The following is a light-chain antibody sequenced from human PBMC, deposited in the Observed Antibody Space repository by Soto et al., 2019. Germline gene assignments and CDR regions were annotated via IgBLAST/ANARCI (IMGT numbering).Light chain of an antibody. J-gene: IGKJ1*01. CDR2: GVS. CDR1: QSVSSN. V-gene: IGKV3D-11*02. CDR3: QQRSNWHPWT. Sequence: EIVLTQSPATLSVSPGERATLSCRASQSVSSNLAWYQQKPGQAPRLIMLGVSTRAAGIPARFSGSGSGTDFTLTISSLEPEDFAVYYCQQRSNWHPWTFCQGPKVHIK.